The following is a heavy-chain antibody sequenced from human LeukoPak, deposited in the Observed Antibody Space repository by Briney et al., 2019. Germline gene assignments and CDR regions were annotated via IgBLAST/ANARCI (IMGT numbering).Heavy chain of an antibody. D-gene: IGHD5-18*01. Sequence: SETLSLTCTVSGGSISSGGYYWSWIRQHPEKGLEWIGYIYYSGSTYYNPSLKSRVTISVDTSKNQFSLKLSSVTAADTAVYYCARHYSYGLDYWGQGTLVTVSS. V-gene: IGHV4-31*03. CDR3: ARHYSYGLDY. CDR1: GGSISSGGYY. CDR2: IYYSGST. J-gene: IGHJ4*02.